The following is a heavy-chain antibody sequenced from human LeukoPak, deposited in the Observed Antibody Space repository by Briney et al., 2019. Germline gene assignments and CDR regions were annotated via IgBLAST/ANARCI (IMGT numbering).Heavy chain of an antibody. V-gene: IGHV3-30-3*01. Sequence: GGSLRLSCAASGFTFSSYAMHWVRQAPGKGLEWVAVISYDGSNKYYADSVKGRFTISRDNSKNTLYLQMNSLRAEDTAVYYCARDRYYGSGSYLFDYWGQGTLVTVSS. D-gene: IGHD3-10*01. CDR3: ARDRYYGSGSYLFDY. CDR2: ISYDGSNK. J-gene: IGHJ4*02. CDR1: GFTFSSYA.